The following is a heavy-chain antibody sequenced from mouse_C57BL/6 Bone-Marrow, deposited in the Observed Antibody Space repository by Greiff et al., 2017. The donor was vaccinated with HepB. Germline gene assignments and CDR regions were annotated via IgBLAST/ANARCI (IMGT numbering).Heavy chain of an antibody. D-gene: IGHD2-5*01. CDR1: GFSFNTYA. V-gene: IGHV10-1*01. CDR3: VRRSNHWYFDV. J-gene: IGHJ1*03. CDR2: IRSKSNNYAT. Sequence: DVQLVESGGGLVQPKGSLKLSCAASGFSFNTYAMNWVSQAPGKGLEWVARIRSKSNNYATYYADSVKDRFTISRDDSESMLYLQMNNLKTEDTAMYYCVRRSNHWYFDVWGTGTTVTVSS.